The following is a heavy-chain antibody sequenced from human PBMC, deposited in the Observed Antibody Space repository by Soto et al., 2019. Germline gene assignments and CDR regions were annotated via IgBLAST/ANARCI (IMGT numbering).Heavy chain of an antibody. D-gene: IGHD2-8*01. Sequence: GASVKVTCKASGYSFTDYHIHWVRQAPGQGLELLGRINPKSGGTSTAQKFQGWVTMTTDTSISTASMELTRLTSDDTAIYYCARGDSTDCSNGVCSFFYNHDMDVWGQGTTVTVYS. CDR2: INPKSGGT. CDR3: ARGDSTDCSNGVCSFFYNHDMDV. CDR1: GYSFTDYH. V-gene: IGHV1-2*04. J-gene: IGHJ6*02.